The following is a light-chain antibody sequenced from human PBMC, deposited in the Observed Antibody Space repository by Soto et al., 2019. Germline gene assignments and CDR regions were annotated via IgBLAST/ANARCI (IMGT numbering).Light chain of an antibody. CDR3: MQCTHFPRT. J-gene: IGKJ1*01. Sequence: DIVLTQTPLSSPVTLGQPASISCRSSQSLVYSDGNTYLSWLQQRPGQPPRLLIYQVSNRFSGVPDRFSGSGAGTDFTLEISRVEAEDVGVYYCMQCTHFPRTFGQGTKVEIK. CDR1: QSLVYSDGNTY. V-gene: IGKV2-24*01. CDR2: QVS.